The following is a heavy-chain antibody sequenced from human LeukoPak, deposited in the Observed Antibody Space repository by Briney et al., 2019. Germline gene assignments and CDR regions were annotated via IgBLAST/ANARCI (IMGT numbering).Heavy chain of an antibody. J-gene: IGHJ4*02. CDR3: AREGGPYRPLDY. V-gene: IGHV4-4*02. CDR2: VHLGGST. CDR1: GGSISSTNW. Sequence: SGTLSLTCGVSGGSISSTNWWTWVRQPPGKGQEWIGEVHLGGSTNYNPSLVSRVTISVDKSENHISLKLTSVTAADTAVYYCAREGGPYRPLDYSGQGTLVTVSS.